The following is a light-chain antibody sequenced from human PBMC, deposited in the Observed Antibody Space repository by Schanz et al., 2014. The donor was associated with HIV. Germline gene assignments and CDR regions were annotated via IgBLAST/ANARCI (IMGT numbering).Light chain of an antibody. CDR2: SNN. V-gene: IGLV1-44*01. J-gene: IGLJ3*02. Sequence: QSVLTQPPSASGTPGQRVTISCSGSSSNIGINAVNWYQQLPGTAPKLLIQSNNQRPSGVPDRFSGSKSGTSASLAISGLQSEDEADYYCSSYEGIHNWVFGGGTKLTVL. CDR3: SSYEGIHNWV. CDR1: SSNIGINA.